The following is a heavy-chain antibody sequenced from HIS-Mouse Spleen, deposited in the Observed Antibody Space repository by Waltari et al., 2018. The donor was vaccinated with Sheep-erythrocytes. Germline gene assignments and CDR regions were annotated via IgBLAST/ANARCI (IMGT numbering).Heavy chain of an antibody. CDR3: TAGPDAFDI. CDR2: IKSKTDGGTT. V-gene: IGHV3-15*01. Sequence: EVQLVESGGGLVQPGRSLRLSCAASGFSFDDYAMHWVRQAPGKGLEWVGRIKSKTDGGTTDYAAPVKGRFTISRDDSKNTLYLQMNSLKTEDTAVYYCTAGPDAFDIWGQGTMVTVSS. CDR1: GFSFDDYA. J-gene: IGHJ3*02.